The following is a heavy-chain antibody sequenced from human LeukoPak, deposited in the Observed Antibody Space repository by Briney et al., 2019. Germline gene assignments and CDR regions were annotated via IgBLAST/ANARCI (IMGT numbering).Heavy chain of an antibody. J-gene: IGHJ4*02. Sequence: ASVKVSCKASGYTFTGYYMHWLRQAPGQGLEWMGWINPNSGGTNYAQKFQGRVTMTRDTSISTAYMELSRLRSDDTAVYYCARSIRSSGNFDYWGQGTLVTVSS. CDR1: GYTFTGYY. CDR2: INPNSGGT. CDR3: ARSIRSSGNFDY. D-gene: IGHD3-22*01. V-gene: IGHV1-2*02.